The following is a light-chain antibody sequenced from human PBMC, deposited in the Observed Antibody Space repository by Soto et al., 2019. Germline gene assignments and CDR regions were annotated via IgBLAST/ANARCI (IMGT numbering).Light chain of an antibody. J-gene: IGKJ1*01. CDR3: QQYCSSPEWT. Sequence: EIVLTQSPGTLSLSPGERATLSCRASQRVSSSYLAGYQQKPGQAPRLLIYGASSRATGIPDRFSGSGSGTDFTLTISRLEPEDFAVYYCQQYCSSPEWTFGQGTKVEI. CDR1: QRVSSSY. V-gene: IGKV3-20*01. CDR2: GAS.